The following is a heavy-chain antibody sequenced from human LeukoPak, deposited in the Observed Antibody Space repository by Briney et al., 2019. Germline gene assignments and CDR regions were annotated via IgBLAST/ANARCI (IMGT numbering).Heavy chain of an antibody. Sequence: SETLSLTCTVSGYSISNDYYWGWIRQPPGKRLEWIGNIYHSGSTYYNPSLKSRVTISVHTSKNQFSLKLSSVTAADTAVYYCARTTEGGYSYGSFYYYYMDVWGKGATVTISS. D-gene: IGHD5-18*01. CDR2: IYHSGST. CDR1: GYSISNDYY. V-gene: IGHV4-38-2*02. J-gene: IGHJ6*03. CDR3: ARTTEGGYSYGSFYYYYMDV.